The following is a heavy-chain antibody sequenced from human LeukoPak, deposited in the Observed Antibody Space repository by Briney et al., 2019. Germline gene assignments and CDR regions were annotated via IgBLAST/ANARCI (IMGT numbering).Heavy chain of an antibody. CDR2: ISWNSGSI. D-gene: IGHD2-21*02. CDR3: AKAQCGGDCYSDY. CDR1: GFTFDDDA. V-gene: IGHV3-9*01. Sequence: PGGSLRLSCAASGFTFDDDAMHWVRQAPGKGLEWVSGISWNSGSIGYADSVKGRFTISRDNAKNSLYLQMNSLRAEDTALYYCAKAQCGGDCYSDYWGQGTLVTVSS. J-gene: IGHJ4*02.